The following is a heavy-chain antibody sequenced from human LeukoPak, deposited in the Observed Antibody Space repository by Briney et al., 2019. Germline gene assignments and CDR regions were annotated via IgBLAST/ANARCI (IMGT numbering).Heavy chain of an antibody. D-gene: IGHD3-22*01. CDR2: ISYDGSNK. J-gene: IGHJ4*02. Sequence: PGGSLRLSCAASEFTLRNYWMSWVRQAPGKGLEWVAVISYDGSNKYYADSVKGRFTISRDNSKNTLYLQMDSLRAEDTAVYYCATTMIVVVIGDAFDYWGQGTLVTVSS. CDR3: ATTMIVVVIGDAFDY. V-gene: IGHV3-30*03. CDR1: EFTLRNYW.